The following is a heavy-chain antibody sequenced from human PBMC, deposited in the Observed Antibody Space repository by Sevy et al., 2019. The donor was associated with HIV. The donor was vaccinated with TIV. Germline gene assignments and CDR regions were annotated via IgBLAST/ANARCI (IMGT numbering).Heavy chain of an antibody. CDR3: AKGGSGGIDHYGIDV. D-gene: IGHD6-25*01. V-gene: IGHV3-30*02. CDR1: GFRFYNFG. Sequence: GGTLRLSCAASGFRFYNFGMYWVRQAPGKGLEGVAFIRYDGINKYYVDSVKGRSTISRDNSKDTLYLEMKSLRLEDTAIYYCAKGGSGGIDHYGIDVWGQGTTVTVSS. CDR2: IRYDGINK. J-gene: IGHJ6*02.